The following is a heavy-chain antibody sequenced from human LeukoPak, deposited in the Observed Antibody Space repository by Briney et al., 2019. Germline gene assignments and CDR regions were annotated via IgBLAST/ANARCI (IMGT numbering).Heavy chain of an antibody. J-gene: IGHJ4*02. Sequence: PSETLSLTCTVSGGSISSSSYYWGWIRQAPGKGLEWVSYISGGSITIYYADSVKGRFTISRDNAKNSLYLQMNSLRDEDTAVYYCARDGSGSYYSDHWGQGTLVTVSS. CDR1: GGSISSSS. V-gene: IGHV3-48*02. CDR2: ISGGSITI. D-gene: IGHD3-10*01. CDR3: ARDGSGSYYSDH.